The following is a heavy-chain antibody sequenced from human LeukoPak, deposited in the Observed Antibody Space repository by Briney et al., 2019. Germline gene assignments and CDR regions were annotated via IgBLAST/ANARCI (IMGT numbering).Heavy chain of an antibody. D-gene: IGHD4-17*01. J-gene: IGHJ6*02. CDR2: INHSGST. Sequence: SETLSLTCAVYGGSFSGYYWSWIRQPPGKGLEWIGEINHSGSTNYNPSLKSRVTISVDTSKNQFSLKLSTVTAADTAVYYCARGYGDKASNLYYYYGMDVWGQGTTVTVSS. CDR1: GGSFSGYY. CDR3: ARGYGDKASNLYYYYGMDV. V-gene: IGHV4-34*01.